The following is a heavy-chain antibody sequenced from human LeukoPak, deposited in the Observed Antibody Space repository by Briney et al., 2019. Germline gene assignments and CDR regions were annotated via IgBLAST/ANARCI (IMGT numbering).Heavy chain of an antibody. D-gene: IGHD3-22*01. J-gene: IGHJ4*02. V-gene: IGHV3-49*04. CDR3: SRDYGGYDSSGYY. CDR1: RFTFADYS. Sequence: PGGSLRLSCTASRFTFADYSITWVRQAPGKGLYWLGFIRSKDYGGTTEYAASVKGRFSISRDDSKSIAYLQMNSLKTEDTAVYYCSRDYGGYDSSGYYWGQGTLVTVSS. CDR2: IRSKDYGGTT.